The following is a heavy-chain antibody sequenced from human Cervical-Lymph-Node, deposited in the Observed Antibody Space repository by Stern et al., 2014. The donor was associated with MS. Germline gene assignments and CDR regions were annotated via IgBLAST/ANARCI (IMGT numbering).Heavy chain of an antibody. CDR3: ARDGSFGRDV. D-gene: IGHD3-10*01. Sequence: VQLVESGGGVVQPGRSLRLSCAASGFAFRTFAIHWVRQAPGKGLEWVAVISYDGSNQYYADSVKGRFTISRDNSKNTLYLQMNSLRADDTAVYYCARDGSFGRDVWGQGTTVTVSS. J-gene: IGHJ6*02. CDR2: ISYDGSNQ. CDR1: GFAFRTFA. V-gene: IGHV3-30*04.